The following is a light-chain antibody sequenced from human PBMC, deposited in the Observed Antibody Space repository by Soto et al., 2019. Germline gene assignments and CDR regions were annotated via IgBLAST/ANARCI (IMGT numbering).Light chain of an antibody. CDR3: QQSYSTPPT. CDR1: QSVLYGSNSKNY. V-gene: IGKV4-1*01. Sequence: DIVLTQSPDSLPVSLGERATINCESSQSVLYGSNSKNYLAWYQQKPGQPPKLIIYWASTRESGVPDRISGNGSGTDFTLTINSLKAEDVAVYYCQQSYSTPPTFDQGTKLEIK. CDR2: WAS. J-gene: IGKJ2*01.